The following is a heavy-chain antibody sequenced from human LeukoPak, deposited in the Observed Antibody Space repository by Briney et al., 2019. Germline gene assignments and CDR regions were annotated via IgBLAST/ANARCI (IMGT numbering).Heavy chain of an antibody. J-gene: IGHJ3*02. CDR2: IYSGGGT. D-gene: IGHD2-21*02. V-gene: IGHV3-66*02. CDR3: ARAVGVTAIHNAFDI. Sequence: GGSLRLSCAASGFTVSSNYMSWVRQAPGKGLKWVSVIYSGGGTDYADSVKGRFTISRDNSKNTLYLQMNSLRAEDTAVYYCARAVGVTAIHNAFDIWGQGTMVTVSS. CDR1: GFTVSSNY.